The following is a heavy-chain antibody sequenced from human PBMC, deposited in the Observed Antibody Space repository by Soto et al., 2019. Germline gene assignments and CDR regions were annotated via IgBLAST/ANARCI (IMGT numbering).Heavy chain of an antibody. D-gene: IGHD3-3*01. V-gene: IGHV1-18*04. Sequence: ASVKVSCKASGYTFTSYGISWVRQAPGQGLEWMGWISAYNGNTNYAQKLQGRVTMTTDTSTSTAYMELRSLRSDDTAVYYCARHHYDFWSGYYGWFDPWGQGTLVTVSS. CDR2: ISAYNGNT. CDR1: GYTFTSYG. J-gene: IGHJ5*02. CDR3: ARHHYDFWSGYYGWFDP.